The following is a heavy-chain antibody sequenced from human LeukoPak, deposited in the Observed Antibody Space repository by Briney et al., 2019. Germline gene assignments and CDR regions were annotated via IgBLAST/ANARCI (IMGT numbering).Heavy chain of an antibody. Sequence: SETLSLTCTVSGGSISSGSYYWRWIRQPAGKGLEWLGRIYTSGSTNYNPSLKSRVTISVDTSKNQFSLKLSSVTAADTAVYYCARERVVGATPVDYWGQGTLVTVSS. J-gene: IGHJ4*02. CDR1: GGSISSGSYY. CDR3: ARERVVGATPVDY. V-gene: IGHV4-61*02. CDR2: IYTSGST. D-gene: IGHD1-26*01.